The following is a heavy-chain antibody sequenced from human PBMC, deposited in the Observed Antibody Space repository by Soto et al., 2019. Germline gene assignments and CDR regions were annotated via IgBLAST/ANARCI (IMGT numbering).Heavy chain of an antibody. CDR3: AKGLVGYVFGVQDYYCGMDV. CDR1: GFNFSSYG. CDR2: ISYDGNNK. Sequence: QVQLVESGGGVVQPGRSLRLSCGASGFNFSSYGMHWVRQAPGKGLEWVAVISYDGNNKDYADSVKGRFTISRDNSKNTLYLQMNSLRAEDTAVFYCAKGLVGYVFGVQDYYCGMDVWGQGTTVTVSS. J-gene: IGHJ6*02. D-gene: IGHD1-26*01. V-gene: IGHV3-30*18.